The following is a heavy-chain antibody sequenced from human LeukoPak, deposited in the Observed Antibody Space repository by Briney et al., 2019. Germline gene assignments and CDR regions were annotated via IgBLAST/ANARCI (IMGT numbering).Heavy chain of an antibody. CDR1: GFIFSSYG. CDR2: ISGSGSGGST. Sequence: GGSLRLSCAASGFIFSSYGMTWVRQAPGKGLEWVSAISGSGSGGSTYYADSVKGRFTISRDNSKNTLYLQMNSLRAEDTAVYYCAKEMDYGAKTVFTFDIWGQGTLVTVSS. J-gene: IGHJ3*02. V-gene: IGHV3-23*01. D-gene: IGHD4-23*01. CDR3: AKEMDYGAKTVFTFDI.